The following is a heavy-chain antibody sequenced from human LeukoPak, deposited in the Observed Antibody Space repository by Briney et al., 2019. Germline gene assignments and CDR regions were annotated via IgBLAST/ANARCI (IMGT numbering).Heavy chain of an antibody. CDR1: GFTFSNAW. Sequence: GGSLRLSCAASGFTFSNAWMSWVRQAPGKGLEWVGRIRSKTDGGTTDYAAPVKGRFTISRDDSKNMLYLEMNSLRTEDTAVYYCTTDRVVVVAVTRLDYWGQGTPVTVSS. CDR3: TTDRVVVVAVTRLDY. CDR2: IRSKTDGGTT. D-gene: IGHD2-15*01. J-gene: IGHJ4*02. V-gene: IGHV3-15*01.